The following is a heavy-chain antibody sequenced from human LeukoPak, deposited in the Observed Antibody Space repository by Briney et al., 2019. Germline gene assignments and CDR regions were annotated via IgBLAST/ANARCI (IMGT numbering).Heavy chain of an antibody. Sequence: VRQAPGTGLEWVSFISYDGNNQYYADSVKGRFTISRDYSKNTLYLQMNSLRTEDTAVYYCAKDAGDQGYFDYWGQGTLVTVSS. CDR2: ISYDGNNQ. CDR3: AKDAGDQGYFDY. J-gene: IGHJ4*02. D-gene: IGHD3-16*01. V-gene: IGHV3-30*04.